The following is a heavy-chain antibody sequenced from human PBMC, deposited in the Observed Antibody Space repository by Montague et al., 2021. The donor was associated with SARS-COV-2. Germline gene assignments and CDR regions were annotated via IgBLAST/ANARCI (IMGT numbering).Heavy chain of an antibody. V-gene: IGHV4-39*01. Sequence: SETLSLTCTVSGGSISSSNYFWGWIRHAPGKELVWIVSNYYSGSTYYNPSLKSRVTISVDTSKNQFSLKLSSVTAADTAVYYCARAFIAAAGTTSFDYWGQGTLVTVSS. D-gene: IGHD6-13*01. J-gene: IGHJ4*02. CDR2: NYYSGST. CDR1: GGSISSSNYF. CDR3: ARAFIAAAGTTSFDY.